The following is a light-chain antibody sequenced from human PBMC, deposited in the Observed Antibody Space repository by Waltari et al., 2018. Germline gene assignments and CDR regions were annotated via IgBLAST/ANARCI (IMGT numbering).Light chain of an antibody. CDR3: QQSYSTPLT. CDR1: QSMSSY. Sequence: DIQMTQSPSSLSASVGDRVTITCRASQSMSSYLKWYQQKPGKAPKLLIYAASSLQSGVPSRFSGSGSGTDFTHTISSRQPEDFAAYYCQQSYSTPLTFGGGTKVEIK. CDR2: AAS. V-gene: IGKV1-39*01. J-gene: IGKJ4*01.